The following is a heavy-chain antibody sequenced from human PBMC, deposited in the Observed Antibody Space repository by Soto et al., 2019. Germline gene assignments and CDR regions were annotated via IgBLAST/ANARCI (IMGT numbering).Heavy chain of an antibody. J-gene: IGHJ3*02. V-gene: IGHV3-7*01. CDR1: GFTFSNHW. D-gene: IGHD5-12*01. Sequence: GESLKISCAASGFTFSNHWMAWVRQAPGKGLECVANIKEDGSKSYYVDSVKGRFTISRDNAKNSLNLQMSSLRAEDTAVYYCAQNRLATAVGAFNIWGQGTLVTVSS. CDR2: IKEDGSKS. CDR3: AQNRLATAVGAFNI.